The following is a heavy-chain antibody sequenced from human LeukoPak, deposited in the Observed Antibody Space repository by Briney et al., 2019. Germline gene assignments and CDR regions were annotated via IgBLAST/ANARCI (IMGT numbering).Heavy chain of an antibody. J-gene: IGHJ4*02. Sequence: PSETLSLTCTVSGGSISSGSYYWSWIRQPAGKGLEWIGRSYTSGSINYNPSLKSRVIISVDTSNNQFSLKLSSATAADTAVYYWARGRYQGDYWGQGTLVTVSS. CDR3: ARGRYQGDY. CDR2: SYTSGSI. V-gene: IGHV4-61*02. CDR1: GGSISSGSYY. D-gene: IGHD2-2*01.